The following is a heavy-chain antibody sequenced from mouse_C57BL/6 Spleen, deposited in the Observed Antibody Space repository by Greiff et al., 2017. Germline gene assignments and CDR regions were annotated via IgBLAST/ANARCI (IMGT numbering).Heavy chain of an antibody. J-gene: IGHJ1*03. CDR3: ARREGNYVGYFDV. CDR2: IDPSDSET. Sequence: QVQLQQSGAELVRPGSSVKLSCKASGYTFTSYWMHWVKQRPIQGLEWIGNIDPSDSETHYNQKFKDKATLTVDKSSSTAYMQLSSLTSEDSAVYYCARREGNYVGYFDVWGTGTTVTVSS. V-gene: IGHV1-52*01. CDR1: GYTFTSYW. D-gene: IGHD1-1*01.